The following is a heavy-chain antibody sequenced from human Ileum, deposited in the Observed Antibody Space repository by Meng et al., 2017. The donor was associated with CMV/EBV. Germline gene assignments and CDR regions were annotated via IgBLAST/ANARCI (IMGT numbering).Heavy chain of an antibody. J-gene: IGHJ3*02. CDR1: GFNFSNYG. CDR2: ISGSAGGT. V-gene: IGHV3-23*01. D-gene: IGHD2-2*01. CDR3: AKDRRTLDAFDI. Sequence: CAVSGFNFSNYGLIWVRQAPGRGLEWVSAISGSAGGTFYADSVKGRFTISRDNSKNTLYLQMNSLRAEDTALYFCAKDRRTLDAFDIWGQGSMVTVSS.